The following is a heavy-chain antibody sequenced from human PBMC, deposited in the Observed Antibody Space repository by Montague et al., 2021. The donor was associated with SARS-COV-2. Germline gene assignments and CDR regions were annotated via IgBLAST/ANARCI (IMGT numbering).Heavy chain of an antibody. Sequence: SLRLSCAASGFTVSSNYMSWVRQAPGKGLEWVSVICSGGITYYADSVKGRFTISRHNSKNTLYLQMNSLRAEDTAVYYCAVELGLLRAYWGQGTLVTVSS. CDR1: GFTVSSNY. J-gene: IGHJ4*02. CDR2: ICSGGIT. D-gene: IGHD3/OR15-3a*01. CDR3: AVELGLLRAY. V-gene: IGHV3-53*04.